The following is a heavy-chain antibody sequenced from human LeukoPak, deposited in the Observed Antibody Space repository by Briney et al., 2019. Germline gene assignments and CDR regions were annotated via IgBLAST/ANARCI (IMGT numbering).Heavy chain of an antibody. CDR1: GYTFTSYA. V-gene: IGHV7-4-1*02. D-gene: IGHD6-19*01. CDR2: INTNTGNP. J-gene: IGHJ4*02. CDR3: ARDSFSSGWYGFDY. Sequence: ASVKVSCKASGYTFTSYAMNWVRQAPGQGLEWMGWINTNTGNPTYAQGFTGRFVFSLDTSVSTAYLQISSLKAEDTAVYYCARDSFSSGWYGFDYWGQGTLVTVSS.